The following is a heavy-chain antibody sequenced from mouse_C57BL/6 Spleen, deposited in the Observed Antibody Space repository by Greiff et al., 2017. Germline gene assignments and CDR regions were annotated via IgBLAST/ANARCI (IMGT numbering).Heavy chain of an antibody. Sequence: GGGLVQPKGSLKLSCAASGFTFNTYAMHRVRQAPGKGLAWVARIRSKSSNYATYYADSVKDRFTISRDDSQSMLYLQMNQLKTEDTAMYYCVRDRGNYAWFAYWGQGTLVTVSA. D-gene: IGHD2-1*01. J-gene: IGHJ3*01. CDR1: GFTFNTYA. CDR3: VRDRGNYAWFAY. V-gene: IGHV10-3*01. CDR2: IRSKSSNYAT.